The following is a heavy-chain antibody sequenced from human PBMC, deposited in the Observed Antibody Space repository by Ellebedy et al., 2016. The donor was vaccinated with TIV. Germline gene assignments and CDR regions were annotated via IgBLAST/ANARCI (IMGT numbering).Heavy chain of an antibody. J-gene: IGHJ4*02. D-gene: IGHD6-19*01. V-gene: IGHV1-2*02. Sequence: ASVKVSCKASGGTFSSYAISWVRQAPGQGLEWMGWINPNSGGTNYAQKFQGRVTMTRDTSISTAYMELSRLRSDDTAVYYCARDWDSSGVDYWGQGTLVTVSS. CDR1: GGTFSSYA. CDR2: INPNSGGT. CDR3: ARDWDSSGVDY.